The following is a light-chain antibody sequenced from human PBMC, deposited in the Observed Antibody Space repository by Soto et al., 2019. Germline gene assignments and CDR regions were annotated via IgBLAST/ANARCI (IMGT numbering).Light chain of an antibody. CDR2: DAS. Sequence: IQMTQSPSSLSASVGDRVTITCQASQDISNYLNWYQQKPGKAPKVLIYDASSLKSGVPSRFSGSGSGTDFTLTISSLQPEDFATYYCQQFNSFPLTFGGGTKVDIK. CDR1: QDISNY. J-gene: IGKJ4*01. V-gene: IGKV1-13*02. CDR3: QQFNSFPLT.